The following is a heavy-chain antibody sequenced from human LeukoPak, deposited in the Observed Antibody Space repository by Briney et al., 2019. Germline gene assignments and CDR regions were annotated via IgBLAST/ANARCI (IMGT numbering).Heavy chain of an antibody. Sequence: PGGSLRLSCTSSGFTVSNYHMSWIRQAPGKGLEWVSYISSSSSYTNYADSVKGRFTISRDNAKNSLYLQMNSLRAEDTAVYYCARDAKRKYSRRGYGGTFDHWGQGNLVTVSS. V-gene: IGHV3-11*05. CDR2: ISSSSSYT. CDR3: ARDAKRKYSRRGYGGTFDH. D-gene: IGHD6-13*01. J-gene: IGHJ4*02. CDR1: GFTVSNYH.